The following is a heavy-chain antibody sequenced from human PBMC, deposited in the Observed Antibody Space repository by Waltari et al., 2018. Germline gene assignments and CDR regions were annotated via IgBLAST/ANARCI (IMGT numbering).Heavy chain of an antibody. D-gene: IGHD2-8*01. CDR2: ISSGSSYI. J-gene: IGHJ4*02. CDR1: GFTFSSYS. Sequence: EVQLVESGGGLVKPGGSLRLSCAASGFTFSSYSMNWVRQAPGKGLEWVSSISSGSSYIYYADSVKGRFTISRDNAKNSLYLQMNSLRAEDTAVYYCARAIVPKGYYFDYWGQGTLVTVSS. V-gene: IGHV3-21*01. CDR3: ARAIVPKGYYFDY.